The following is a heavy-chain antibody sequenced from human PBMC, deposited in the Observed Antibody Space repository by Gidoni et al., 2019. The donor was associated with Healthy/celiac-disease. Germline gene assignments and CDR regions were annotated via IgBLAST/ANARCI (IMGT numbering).Heavy chain of an antibody. D-gene: IGHD4-17*01. Sequence: EVQLVESGGGLVQPGGSLRLSCAASGFTVSSNYRSWVRQAPGKGREWVSVIYSGGRTYYADSVKGRFTISRDNSKNTLYLQMNSLRAEDTAVYYCASHHEDGDLNLAEYLQHWGQGTLVTVSS. V-gene: IGHV3-66*04. CDR2: IYSGGRT. J-gene: IGHJ1*01. CDR1: GFTVSSNY. CDR3: ASHHEDGDLNLAEYLQH.